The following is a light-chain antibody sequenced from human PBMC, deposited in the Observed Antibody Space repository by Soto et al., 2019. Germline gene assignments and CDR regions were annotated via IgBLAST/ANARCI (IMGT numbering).Light chain of an antibody. J-gene: IGLJ3*02. CDR2: STS. Sequence: QTVVTQEPSLTVSPGGTVTLTCASSTGAVTSGYYPGWFQQRPGQAPTSLIHSTSIKHSWTPARFSGSLLGGKAALTLSAVQPEDEADYYCPLYYGGAQVFGGGTKLTVL. V-gene: IGLV7-43*01. CDR1: TGAVTSGYY. CDR3: PLYYGGAQV.